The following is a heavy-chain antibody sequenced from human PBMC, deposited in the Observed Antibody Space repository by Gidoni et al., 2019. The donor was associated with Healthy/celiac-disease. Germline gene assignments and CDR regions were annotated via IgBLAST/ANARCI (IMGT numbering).Heavy chain of an antibody. Sequence: EVQLVESGGGLVQPGGSLRLSCAASGFTFSSYSMNWVRQAPGKGLEWVSYISSSSSTIYYADSVKGRFTISRDNAKNSLYLQMNSLRAEDTAVYYCARSRGIAAAAKDYWGQGTLVTVSS. CDR1: GFTFSSYS. CDR3: ARSRGIAAAAKDY. D-gene: IGHD6-13*01. J-gene: IGHJ4*02. CDR2: ISSSSSTI. V-gene: IGHV3-48*01.